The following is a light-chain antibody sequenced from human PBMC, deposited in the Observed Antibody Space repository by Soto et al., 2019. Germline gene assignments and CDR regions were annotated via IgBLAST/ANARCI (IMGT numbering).Light chain of an antibody. V-gene: IGKV3-11*01. J-gene: IGKJ1*01. CDR1: QSVTSSY. CDR3: QQRSNWPRT. Sequence: EIVLTQSPGTLSLSPGERATLSCEASQSVTSSYLAWYKQTPGQAPRLXSYDASNRATGIPARFSGSGSGTEFTLTISSLEPEDFEVYYCQQRSNWPRTFGQGTKVDIK. CDR2: DAS.